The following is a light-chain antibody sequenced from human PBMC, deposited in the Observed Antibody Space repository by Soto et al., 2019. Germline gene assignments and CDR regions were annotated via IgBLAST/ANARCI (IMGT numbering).Light chain of an antibody. CDR1: SSDVGAYNY. CDR3: SSYTSSSTLEV. J-gene: IGLJ1*01. CDR2: EVS. Sequence: QSALTQPASVSGSPGQSITISCTGTSSDVGAYNYVSWYQQHPGKAPKLMIYEVSTRPSGVSNRFSGSKSGNTASLTISGLQAEDEADYYCSSYTSSSTLEVFGTGTKVTVL. V-gene: IGLV2-14*03.